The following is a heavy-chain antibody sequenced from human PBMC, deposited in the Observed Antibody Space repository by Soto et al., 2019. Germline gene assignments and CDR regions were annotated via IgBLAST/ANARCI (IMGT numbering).Heavy chain of an antibody. Sequence: GGSLRLSCAASGFTFSSYWMHWVRQAPGKGLVWVSRINSDGSSTSYADSVKGRFTISRDNAKNTLYLQMNSLRAEDTAVYYCARERNRGDYYGMDVWGQGTTVTVSS. J-gene: IGHJ6*02. CDR3: ARERNRGDYYGMDV. D-gene: IGHD1-1*01. CDR1: GFTFSSYW. V-gene: IGHV3-74*01. CDR2: INSDGSST.